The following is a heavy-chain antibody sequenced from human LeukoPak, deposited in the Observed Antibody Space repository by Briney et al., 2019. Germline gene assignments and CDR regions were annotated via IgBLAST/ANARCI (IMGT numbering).Heavy chain of an antibody. CDR3: ARGTNSSSWSNWFDP. CDR1: GGSTSSDY. CDR2: INHSGST. V-gene: IGHV4-34*01. J-gene: IGHJ5*02. Sequence: SETLSLTCTVSGGSTSSDYWSWIRQPPGKGLEWIGEINHSGSTNYNPSLKSRVTISVDTSKNQFSLKLSSVTAADTAVYYCARGTNSSSWSNWFDPWGQGTLVTVSS. D-gene: IGHD6-13*01.